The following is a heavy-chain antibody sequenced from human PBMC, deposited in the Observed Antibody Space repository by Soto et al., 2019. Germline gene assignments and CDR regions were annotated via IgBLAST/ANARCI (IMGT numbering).Heavy chain of an antibody. Sequence: GGSLRLSCAASGFTFSSYSMSWVRQAPGKGLEWVAAISDSGGNKYYADSVKGRFTISRDNSKNTLYLQMNNLRAEDTAVYYCARDLSEQWLLDPWGQGTLVTVSS. D-gene: IGHD6-19*01. CDR1: GFTFSSYS. J-gene: IGHJ5*02. CDR2: ISDSGGNK. V-gene: IGHV3-23*01. CDR3: ARDLSEQWLLDP.